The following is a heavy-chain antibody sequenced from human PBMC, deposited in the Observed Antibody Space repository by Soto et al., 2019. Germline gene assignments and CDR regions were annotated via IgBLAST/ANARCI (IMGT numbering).Heavy chain of an antibody. CDR3: ARDLIGLIAVAPRGNY. D-gene: IGHD6-19*01. V-gene: IGHV3-21*01. J-gene: IGHJ4*02. Sequence: EVQLVESGGGLVKPGGSLRLSCAASGFTFSSYSMNWVRQAPGKGLEWVSSISSSSSYIYYADSVKGRFTISRDNAKNSLYLQMNSLRAEDTAVYYCARDLIGLIAVAPRGNYWGQGTLVTVSS. CDR1: GFTFSSYS. CDR2: ISSSSSYI.